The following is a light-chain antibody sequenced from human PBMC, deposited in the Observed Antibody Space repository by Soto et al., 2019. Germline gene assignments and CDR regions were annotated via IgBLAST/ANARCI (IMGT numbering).Light chain of an antibody. Sequence: QSALTQPPSVSGSPGQSVTISCTGTSSDVGTYNRVSWYQQPPGTAPKLMIYEVNNRPSGVPARFSGSKSGNTASLTISGLQAEDEADYYCSSYTSYGTLVFGGGTKLTVL. V-gene: IGLV2-18*02. J-gene: IGLJ3*02. CDR3: SSYTSYGTLV. CDR1: SSDVGTYNR. CDR2: EVN.